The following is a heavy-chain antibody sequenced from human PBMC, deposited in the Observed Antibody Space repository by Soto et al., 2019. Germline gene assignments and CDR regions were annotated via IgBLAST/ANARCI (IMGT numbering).Heavy chain of an antibody. D-gene: IGHD6-6*01. CDR1: GDSVSSNSAA. CDR2: TYYRSKCYN. V-gene: IGHV6-1*01. CDR3: SSSADDTNWFDP. Sequence: SQTLSLTCAISGDSVSSNSAAWNWIRQSPSRGLEWLGRTYYRSKCYNDYAVSVKSRITINPDTSKNQFSLQLNSVTPEDTAVYYCSSSADDTNWFDPWGQGTLVTVSS. J-gene: IGHJ5*02.